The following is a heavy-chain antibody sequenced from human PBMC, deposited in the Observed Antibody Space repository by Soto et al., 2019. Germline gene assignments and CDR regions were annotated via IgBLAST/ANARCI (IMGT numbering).Heavy chain of an antibody. J-gene: IGHJ3*02. CDR1: GFTFSSYW. Sequence: GGSLRLSCAASGFTFSSYWMSWVRQAPGKGLEWVAVIWYDGSNKYYADSVKGRFTISRDNSKNTLYLQMNSLRAEDTAVYYCARTYGNDAFDIWGQGTMVTVSS. D-gene: IGHD4-17*01. CDR3: ARTYGNDAFDI. CDR2: IWYDGSNK. V-gene: IGHV3-33*08.